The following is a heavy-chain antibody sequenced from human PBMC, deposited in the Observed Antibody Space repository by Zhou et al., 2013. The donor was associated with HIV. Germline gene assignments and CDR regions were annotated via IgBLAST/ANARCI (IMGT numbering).Heavy chain of an antibody. D-gene: IGHD3-9*01. J-gene: IGHJ6*02. CDR3: ARDHDILTGPYYGMDV. CDR1: GYTFTGYY. Sequence: QVHLVQSGAEVKKPGASVKVSCKASGYTFTGYYMYWLRQAPGQGLEWMGWINPNTAGTHYAQSFQGRVTMTRDTAINTVYMEVSRLTSDDTAMYYCARDHDILTGPYYGMDVWGQGTTVTVSS. CDR2: INPNTAGT. V-gene: IGHV1-2*02.